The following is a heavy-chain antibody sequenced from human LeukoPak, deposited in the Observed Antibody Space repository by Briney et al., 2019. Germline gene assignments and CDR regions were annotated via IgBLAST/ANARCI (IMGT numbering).Heavy chain of an antibody. CDR3: ARALMVRGVNFDY. Sequence: GGSLRLSCAASGFTVSSNYMSCVRQAPGKGLEWVSVIYSGGSTYYADSVKGRFTISRDNSKNTLYLQMNSLRAEDTAVYYCARALMVRGVNFDYWGQGTLVTVSS. J-gene: IGHJ4*02. V-gene: IGHV3-66*01. CDR1: GFTVSSNY. D-gene: IGHD3-10*01. CDR2: IYSGGST.